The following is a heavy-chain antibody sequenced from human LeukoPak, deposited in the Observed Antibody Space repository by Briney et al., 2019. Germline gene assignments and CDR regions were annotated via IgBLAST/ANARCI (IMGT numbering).Heavy chain of an antibody. J-gene: IGHJ4*02. CDR1: GYTFTSYA. CDR3: ARDAPLRIAAAGTDPLLYFDY. V-gene: IGHV7-4-1*02. Sequence: ASVKVSCKASGYTFTSYAMNWVRQAPGQGLEWMGWINTNTGNPTYAQGFTGRFVFSLDASVSTAYLQISSLKAEDTAVYYCARDAPLRIAAAGTDPLLYFDYWGQGTLVTVSS. CDR2: INTNTGNP. D-gene: IGHD6-13*01.